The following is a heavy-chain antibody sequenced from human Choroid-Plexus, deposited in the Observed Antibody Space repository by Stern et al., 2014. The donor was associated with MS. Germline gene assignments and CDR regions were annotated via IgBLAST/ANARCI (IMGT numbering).Heavy chain of an antibody. V-gene: IGHV3-30*18. Sequence: QVQLVESGGGVVQPGRPLRLSCVASGFTLGSCAMHWVRQAPGKGLEWVAGVSYDGSNKYYGDSVKGRFTISRDNSQNTLYMQMSSLRPEDTAVYYCAKDRQYLTYFFDHWGQGSLVTVSS. CDR1: GFTLGSCA. D-gene: IGHD2/OR15-2a*01. CDR2: VSYDGSNK. J-gene: IGHJ5*02. CDR3: AKDRQYLTYFFDH.